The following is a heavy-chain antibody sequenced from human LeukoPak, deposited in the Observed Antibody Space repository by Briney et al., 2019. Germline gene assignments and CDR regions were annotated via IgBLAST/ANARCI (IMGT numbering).Heavy chain of an antibody. J-gene: IGHJ3*02. CDR1: GYTFTGYY. V-gene: IGHV1-2*04. CDR3: ARETTVTTGSDAFDI. CDR2: INPNSGGT. Sequence: ASVKVSCKASGYTFTGYYMHCVRQAPGQGLEWMGWINPNSGGTNYAQKFQGWVTMTRDTSISTAYMELSRLRSDDTAVYYCARETTVTTGSDAFDIWGQGTMVTVSS. D-gene: IGHD4-11*01.